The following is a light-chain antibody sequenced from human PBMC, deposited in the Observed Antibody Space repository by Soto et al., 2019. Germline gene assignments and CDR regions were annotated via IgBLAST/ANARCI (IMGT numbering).Light chain of an antibody. CDR1: SSNIGNNY. CDR2: ENN. V-gene: IGLV1-51*02. J-gene: IGLJ1*01. CDR3: GTWDSSLSAGV. Sequence: QSVLTQPPSVSAAPGQTVTISCSGSSSNIGNNYVSWYQQLPGTAPKLLIYENNKRPSGIPDRFSGSKSGTSATLGITGRQTGDEADYYCGTWDSSLSAGVFGTGTKLTVL.